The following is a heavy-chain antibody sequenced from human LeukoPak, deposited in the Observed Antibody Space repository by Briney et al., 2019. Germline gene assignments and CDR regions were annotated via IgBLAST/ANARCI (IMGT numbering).Heavy chain of an antibody. CDR1: GGSISSYY. D-gene: IGHD3-22*01. CDR2: IYYSGST. J-gene: IGHJ5*02. Sequence: SETLSLTCTVSGGSISSYYWSWTRQPPGKGLEWIGYIYYSGSTNYSPSLKSRVTISVDTSKNQFSLKLSSVTAADTAVYYCARQPDYYDSSGYSLYNWFDPWGQGTLVTVSS. CDR3: ARQPDYYDSSGYSLYNWFDP. V-gene: IGHV4-59*01.